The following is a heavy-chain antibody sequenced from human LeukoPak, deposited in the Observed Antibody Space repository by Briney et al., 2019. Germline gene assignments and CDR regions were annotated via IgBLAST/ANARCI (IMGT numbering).Heavy chain of an antibody. J-gene: IGHJ4*02. CDR2: IYHSGST. D-gene: IGHD1-26*01. CDR1: GGSISSGGYY. V-gene: IGHV4-30-2*01. CDR3: ARGGIVGATSRVY. Sequence: SETLSLTCTVSGGSISSGGYYWSWIRQPPGKGLEWIGYIYHSGSTYYNPSLKSRVTISVDRSKNQFSLKLSSVTAADTAVYYCARGGIVGATSRVYWGQGTLVTVSS.